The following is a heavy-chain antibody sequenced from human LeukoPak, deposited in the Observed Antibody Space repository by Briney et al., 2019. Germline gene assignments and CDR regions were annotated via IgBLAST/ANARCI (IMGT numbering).Heavy chain of an antibody. CDR1: GFTFNDYA. D-gene: IGHD3-16*02. Sequence: PGGSLRLSCAASGFTFNDYAMHWVRHAPGKGLEWVSGISWNSGSIVYADSVKGRFTISRDNAKNSLYLQMNSLRAEDTAVYYCAGAGSYVWGSYLDYWGQGTLVTVSS. V-gene: IGHV3-9*01. J-gene: IGHJ4*02. CDR2: ISWNSGSI. CDR3: AGAGSYVWGSYLDY.